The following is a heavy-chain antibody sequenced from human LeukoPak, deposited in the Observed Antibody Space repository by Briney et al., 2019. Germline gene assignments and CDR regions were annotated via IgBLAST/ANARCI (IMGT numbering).Heavy chain of an antibody. CDR3: ARGDRYFDSRNYYYYMDV. CDR2: IYTSGST. J-gene: IGHJ6*03. V-gene: IGHV4-61*02. CDR1: GGSISSSSYY. Sequence: SETLSLTCTVSGGSISSSSYYWSWIRQPAGKALEWIGRIYTSGSTNYNPSLKSRVTMSVDTSKNQFSLKLSSVTAADTAVYYCARGDRYFDSRNYYYYMDVWGKGTTVTISS. D-gene: IGHD3-9*01.